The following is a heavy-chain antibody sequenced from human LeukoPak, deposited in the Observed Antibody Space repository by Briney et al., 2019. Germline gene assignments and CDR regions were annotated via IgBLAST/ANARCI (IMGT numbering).Heavy chain of an antibody. J-gene: IGHJ4*02. V-gene: IGHV1-2*02. CDR3: ARDLGAARGVNPFDY. D-gene: IGHD3-10*01. CDR1: GYTFTGYY. CDR2: INPNSGGT. Sequence: GASVKVSCKASGYTFTGYYMHWVRQAPGQGLEWMGWINPNSGGTNYAQKFQGRVTMTRDTSISTAYMELSRLRSDDTAVYYCARDLGAARGVNPFDYWGQGTLVTVSS.